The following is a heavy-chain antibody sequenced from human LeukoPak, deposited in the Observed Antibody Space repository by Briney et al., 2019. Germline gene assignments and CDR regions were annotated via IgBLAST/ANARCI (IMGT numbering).Heavy chain of an antibody. CDR3: ARAGSDYDSSASLDY. J-gene: IGHJ4*02. D-gene: IGHD3-22*01. Sequence: ASVKVSCKASGYTFTSYAMNWVRQAPGQGLEWMGGIIPIFGTANYAQKFQGRVTITADESTSTAYMELSSLRSEDTAVYYCARAGSDYDSSASLDYWGQGTLVTVSS. CDR2: IIPIFGTA. CDR1: GYTFTSYA. V-gene: IGHV1-69*13.